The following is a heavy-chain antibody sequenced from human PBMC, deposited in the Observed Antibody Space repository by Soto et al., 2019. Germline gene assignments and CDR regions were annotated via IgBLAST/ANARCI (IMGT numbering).Heavy chain of an antibody. D-gene: IGHD2-2*01. Sequence: TSETLSLTCAVYGGSFSGYYWSWIRQPPGKGLEWIGEINHSGSTNYNPSLKSRVTISVDTSKNQFSLKLSSVTAADTAVYYCARGRIVVVPAAIKSWFDPWGQGTLVTVSS. J-gene: IGHJ5*02. CDR3: ARGRIVVVPAAIKSWFDP. CDR1: GGSFSGYY. CDR2: INHSGST. V-gene: IGHV4-34*01.